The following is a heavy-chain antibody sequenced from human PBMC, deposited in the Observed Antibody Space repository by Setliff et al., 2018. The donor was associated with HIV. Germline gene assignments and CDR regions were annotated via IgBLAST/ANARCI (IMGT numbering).Heavy chain of an antibody. V-gene: IGHV1-2*04. CDR2: INPNTGGT. D-gene: IGHD3-3*01. Sequence: GASVKVSCKASGYTFTDYYIHWVRQAPGQGLEWMGWINPNTGGTDYAQKFQGWVTMTRETSISTAYMELRRLKSDDAAVYYCARGRTNSSYYNFWSAYSSTMDVWGHGTTVTVSS. CDR3: ARGRTNSSYYNFWSAYSSTMDV. J-gene: IGHJ6*02. CDR1: GYTFTDYY.